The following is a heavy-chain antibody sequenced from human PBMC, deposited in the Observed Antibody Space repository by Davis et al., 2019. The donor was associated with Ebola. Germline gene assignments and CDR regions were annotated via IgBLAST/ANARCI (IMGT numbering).Heavy chain of an antibody. CDR1: GGPLTNYY. CDR2: VSHGGST. V-gene: IGHV4-34*01. J-gene: IGHJ4*02. CDR3: ARIRPRTRYCSGDSCYSFLDY. D-gene: IGHD2-15*01. Sequence: SETLSLTCAVYGGPLTNYYWSWIRQPPGKGLEWIGEVSHGGSTSYNPSLKNRVTISVDTSKNQFSLKLSSVTAADTAVYYCARIRPRTRYCSGDSCYSFLDYWGQGALVTVSS.